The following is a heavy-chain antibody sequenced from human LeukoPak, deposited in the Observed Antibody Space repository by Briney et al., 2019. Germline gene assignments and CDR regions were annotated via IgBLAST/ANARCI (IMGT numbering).Heavy chain of an antibody. CDR3: AKDGQSFNSMYDYFDS. CDR2: IGGGDT. D-gene: IGHD2-8*01. J-gene: IGHJ4*02. V-gene: IGHV3-23*01. CDR1: GFTSRNFA. Sequence: GRSLRLSCSASGFTSRNFAISWVRQAPGKGLEWVSSIGGGDTHYADSVKGRFTISRDDSRSTVDLQMSSLRAEDTAVYYCAKDGQSFNSMYDYFDSWGQGTLVTVSS.